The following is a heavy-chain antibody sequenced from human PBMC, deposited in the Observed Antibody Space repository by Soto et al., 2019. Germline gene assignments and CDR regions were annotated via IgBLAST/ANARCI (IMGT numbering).Heavy chain of an antibody. J-gene: IGHJ6*02. CDR3: ARDRPNYDILTGYYRYYYGMDV. CDR2: IYHSGST. V-gene: IGHV4-4*02. D-gene: IGHD3-9*01. Sequence: SETLSLTCAVSGGSISSSNWWSWVRQPPGKGLEWIGEIYHSGSTNYNPSLKSRVTISVDKSKNQFSLKLSSVTAADTAVYYCARDRPNYDILTGYYRYYYGMDVWGQGTRMTGSS. CDR1: GGSISSSNW.